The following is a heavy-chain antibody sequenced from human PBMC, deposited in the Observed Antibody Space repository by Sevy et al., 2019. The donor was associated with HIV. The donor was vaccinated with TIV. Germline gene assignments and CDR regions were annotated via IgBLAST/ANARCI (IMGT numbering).Heavy chain of an antibody. CDR1: GGSISSGAYS. CDR3: ARDGGTVTTPGYFDY. V-gene: IGHV4-30-2*01. D-gene: IGHD4-17*01. Sequence: SETLSLTCTVAGGSISSGAYSWNWIRQPPGKGLEWIGYIFHTGNTYYDPSLKSLVTISVDWSKNHFSLKMTSVTAADTALYYCARDGGTVTTPGYFDYWGQGTLVTVSS. J-gene: IGHJ4*02. CDR2: IFHTGNT.